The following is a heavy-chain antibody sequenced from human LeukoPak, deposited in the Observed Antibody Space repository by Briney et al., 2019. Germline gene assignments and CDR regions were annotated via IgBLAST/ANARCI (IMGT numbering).Heavy chain of an antibody. D-gene: IGHD3-10*01. CDR1: GGTFSSYA. CDR2: ISAYNGNT. J-gene: IGHJ5*02. Sequence: ASVKVSCKASGGTFSSYAISWVRQAPGQGLEWMGWISAYNGNTNYAQKLQGRVTMTTDTSTSTAYMELRSLRSDDTAVYYCARAIIRGVIIYNWFDPWGQGTLVTVSS. V-gene: IGHV1-18*01. CDR3: ARAIIRGVIIYNWFDP.